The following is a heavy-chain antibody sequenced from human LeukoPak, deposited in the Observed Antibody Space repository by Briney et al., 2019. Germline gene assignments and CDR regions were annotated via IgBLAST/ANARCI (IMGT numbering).Heavy chain of an antibody. CDR1: GFTFSSYE. CDR2: ISSSGSTI. D-gene: IGHD3-16*01. CDR3: ARVVITNFDY. Sequence: GGSLRLSCAASGFTFSSYEMNWVRQAPGKGLEWVSYISSSGSTIYYADSVKGRFTISRDNAKNPLYLQMNSLRAEDTAVYYCARVVITNFDYWGQGNLVTVSS. V-gene: IGHV3-48*03. J-gene: IGHJ4*02.